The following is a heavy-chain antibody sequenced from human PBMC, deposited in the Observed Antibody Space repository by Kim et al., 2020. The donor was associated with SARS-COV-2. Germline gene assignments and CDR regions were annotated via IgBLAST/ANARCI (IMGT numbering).Heavy chain of an antibody. CDR1: GYTFTSYG. V-gene: IGHV1-18*01. J-gene: IGHJ4*02. CDR2: ISAYNGNT. CDR3: ARAPPQWLAPEFDY. D-gene: IGHD6-19*01. Sequence: ASVKVSCKASGYTFTSYGISWVRQAPGQGLEWMGWISAYNGNTNYAQKLQGRVTMTTDTSTSTAYMELRSLRSDDTAVYYCARAPPQWLAPEFDYWGQGTLVTVSS.